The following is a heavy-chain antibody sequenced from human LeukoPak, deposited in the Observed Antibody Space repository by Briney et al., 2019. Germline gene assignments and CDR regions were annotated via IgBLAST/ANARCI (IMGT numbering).Heavy chain of an antibody. Sequence: SETLSLTCTVSGGSISSSSYYWGWIRQPPGKGLEWIGSIYYSGSTYYSGSTNYNPSLKSRVTISVDTSKNQFSLKLSSVTAADTAVYYCARTVSYDYVWGSYRYGCYFDYWGQGTLVTVSS. CDR3: ARTVSYDYVWGSYRYGCYFDY. CDR2: IYYSGSTYYSGST. V-gene: IGHV4-39*07. J-gene: IGHJ4*02. CDR1: GGSISSSSYY. D-gene: IGHD3-16*02.